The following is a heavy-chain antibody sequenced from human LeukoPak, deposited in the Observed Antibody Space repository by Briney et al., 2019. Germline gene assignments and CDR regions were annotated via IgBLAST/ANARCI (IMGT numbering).Heavy chain of an antibody. V-gene: IGHV3-23*01. J-gene: IGHJ4*02. CDR2: ISGSGVST. D-gene: IGHD2-15*01. CDR1: GFTFRNYG. Sequence: PGRSLRLSCAASGFTFRNYGMSWVREAPGKGLEWVSAISGSGVSTYYADSVKGRFTISRDNSKNTLYRQMNSLRAEDTAVYYCAKGTIVVVVAATNFDYWGQGTLVTVSS. CDR3: AKGTIVVVVAATNFDY.